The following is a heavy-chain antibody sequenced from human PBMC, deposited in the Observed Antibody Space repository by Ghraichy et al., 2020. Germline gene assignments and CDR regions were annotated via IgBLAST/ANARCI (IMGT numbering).Heavy chain of an antibody. CDR1: GFTFSSNA. Sequence: GGSLRLSCAASGFTFSSNALSWVRQAPGKGLEWVSGISGSGVNIYYADSVKGRFTISRDNSKNTLHLQMNTLRVEDTAVYYCAKGYCNGGSCLRTFDYWGQGTLVTVSS. CDR3: AKGYCNGGSCLRTFDY. V-gene: IGHV3-23*01. D-gene: IGHD2-15*01. CDR2: ISGSGVNI. J-gene: IGHJ4*02.